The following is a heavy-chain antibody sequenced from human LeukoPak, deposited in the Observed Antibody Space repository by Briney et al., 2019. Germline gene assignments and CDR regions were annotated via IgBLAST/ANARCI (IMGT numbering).Heavy chain of an antibody. CDR3: ARGRLYSGSYYGPTRVFDY. Sequence: PSETLSLTCAVSGGSISSGGYSWSWIRQPPGKGLEWIGYIYHSGSTNYNPSLKSRVTISVDTSKNQFSLKLSSVTAADTAVYYCARGRLYSGSYYGPTRVFDYWGQGTLVTVSS. CDR2: IYHSGST. V-gene: IGHV4-30-2*01. J-gene: IGHJ4*02. CDR1: GGSISSGGYS. D-gene: IGHD1-26*01.